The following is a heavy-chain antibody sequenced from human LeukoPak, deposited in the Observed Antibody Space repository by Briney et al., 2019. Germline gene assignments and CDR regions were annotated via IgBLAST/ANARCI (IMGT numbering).Heavy chain of an antibody. CDR2: INHSGST. V-gene: IGHV4-34*01. Sequence: ASETLSLTCAVYGGSFSGYYWSWIRQPPGKGLEWIGEINHSGSTNYNPSLKSRVTISVDTSKNQFSLKLSSVTAADTAVYYCARGQLYDYVWGSYRFGLNFDYWGQGTLVTVSS. CDR1: GGSFSGYY. J-gene: IGHJ4*02. D-gene: IGHD3-16*02. CDR3: ARGQLYDYVWGSYRFGLNFDY.